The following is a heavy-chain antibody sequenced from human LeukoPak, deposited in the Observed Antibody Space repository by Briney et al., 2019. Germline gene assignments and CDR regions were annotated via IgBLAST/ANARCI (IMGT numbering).Heavy chain of an antibody. D-gene: IGHD2-2*02. Sequence: GRSLRLSCAASGFTFSSYGMHWVRQAPGKGLEWVAVISYDGSNKYYADSVKGRFTISRDNSKNTLYLQMNSLRAEDTAVYYCAKAYCSSTSCYTTPLSAWGQGTLVTVSS. CDR1: GFTFSSYG. CDR3: AKAYCSSTSCYTTPLSA. V-gene: IGHV3-30*18. CDR2: ISYDGSNK. J-gene: IGHJ4*02.